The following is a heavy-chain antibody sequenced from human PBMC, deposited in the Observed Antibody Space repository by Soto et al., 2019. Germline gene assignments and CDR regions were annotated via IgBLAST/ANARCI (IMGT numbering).Heavy chain of an antibody. CDR1: GGTFSSYA. J-gene: IGHJ3*02. D-gene: IGHD2-15*01. V-gene: IGHV1-69*01. CDR3: ARLPSLDVDVAATPWTFDI. Sequence: QVQLVQSGAAVKKPGSSVKVSCKASGGTFSSYAISWVRQAPGQGLEWMGGIIPIFGTANYAQKFQGRVTITADESTSTAYMELRSLRSEDTAVYYCARLPSLDVDVAATPWTFDIWCQGTLVTVSS. CDR2: IIPIFGTA.